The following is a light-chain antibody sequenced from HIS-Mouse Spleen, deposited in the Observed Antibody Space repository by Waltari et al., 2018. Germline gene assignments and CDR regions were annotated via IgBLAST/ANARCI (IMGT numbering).Light chain of an antibody. V-gene: IGLV3-10*01. J-gene: IGLJ2*01. CDR1: ALPKKY. CDR2: EDS. Sequence: SYELTQPPSVSVSPGQTARITCPGDALPKKYAYWYQQKSGQATVLVIYEDSNRPSGIPERFSGSSSGTMATLTISGAQVEDEADYYCYSTDSSGNHRVFGGGTKLTVL. CDR3: YSTDSSGNHRV.